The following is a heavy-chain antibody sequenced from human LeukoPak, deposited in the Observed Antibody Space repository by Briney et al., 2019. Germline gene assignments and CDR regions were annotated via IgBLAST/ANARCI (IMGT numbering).Heavy chain of an antibody. CDR1: GFTFSSYA. V-gene: IGHV3-30-3*01. J-gene: IGHJ3*02. Sequence: PGGSLRLSCAASGFTFSSYAMHWVRQAPGKGLEWVAVISYDGSNKYYADSVKGRFTISRDNSKNTLYLQMNSLRAEDTAAYYCARTSEAAYYDFWSGYRLGDAFDIWGQGTMVTVSS. CDR2: ISYDGSNK. D-gene: IGHD3-3*01. CDR3: ARTSEAAYYDFWSGYRLGDAFDI.